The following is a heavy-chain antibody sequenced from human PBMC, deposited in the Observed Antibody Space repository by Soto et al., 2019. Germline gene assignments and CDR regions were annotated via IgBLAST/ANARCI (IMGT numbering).Heavy chain of an antibody. CDR1: GFTSSSYS. J-gene: IGHJ6*02. V-gene: IGHV3-21*01. CDR3: ASQTSGYYYYGMDV. Sequence: EVQLVESGGGLVKPGGSLRLSCAASGFTSSSYSMDWVRQAPGKGLEWVSSISSSSTYIHYADSVKGRFTISRDNAKNSLSLQMNSLSAEDTAVYYCASQTSGYYYYGMDVWGQGTTVTVSS. CDR2: ISSSSTYI.